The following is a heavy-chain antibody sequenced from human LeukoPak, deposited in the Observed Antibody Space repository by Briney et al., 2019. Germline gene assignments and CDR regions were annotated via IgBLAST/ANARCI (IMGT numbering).Heavy chain of an antibody. CDR2: ISAYNGNT. CDR1: GGTFSSYA. V-gene: IGHV1-18*01. Sequence: VASVKVSCKASGGTFSSYAISWVRQAPGQGLEWMGWISAYNGNTNYAQKLQGRVTMTRDTSTSTVYMELSSLRSEDTAVYYCARGHSELPWFGELLHAFDIWGQGTMVTVSS. D-gene: IGHD3-10*01. J-gene: IGHJ3*02. CDR3: ARGHSELPWFGELLHAFDI.